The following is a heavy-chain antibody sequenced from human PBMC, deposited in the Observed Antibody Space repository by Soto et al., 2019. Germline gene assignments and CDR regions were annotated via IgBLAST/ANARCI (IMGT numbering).Heavy chain of an antibody. CDR2: ISGSGGST. CDR1: VCTFSSYA. V-gene: IGHV3-23*01. D-gene: IGHD2-21*02. CDR3: AELTAIEY. J-gene: IGHJ4*02. Sequence: PVGSLRLSCASSVCTFSSYAMSCVRQSPGKWLEWVSAISGSGGSTCYADSVKGRFTISRDNSKNTLYLQMNSLRAEDTAVYYCAELTAIEYWGQGTLVIVSS.